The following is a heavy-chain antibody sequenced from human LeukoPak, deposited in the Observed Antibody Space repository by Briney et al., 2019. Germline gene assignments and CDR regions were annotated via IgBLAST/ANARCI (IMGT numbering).Heavy chain of an antibody. CDR2: INHSGST. CDR3: ARRSSRGVIMPKYYFDY. J-gene: IGHJ4*02. V-gene: IGHV4-34*01. CDR1: GGSFSGYY. D-gene: IGHD3-10*01. Sequence: SETLSLTCAVYGGSFSGYYWSWIRQPPGKGLEWIGEINHSGSTNYNPSLKSRVTISVDTSKNQFSLKLSSVTAADTAVYYCARRSSRGVIMPKYYFDYWGQGALVTVSS.